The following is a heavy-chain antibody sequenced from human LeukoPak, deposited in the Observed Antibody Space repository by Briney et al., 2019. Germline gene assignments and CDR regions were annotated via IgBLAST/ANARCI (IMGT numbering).Heavy chain of an antibody. CDR1: GGSLSGYY. Sequence: SETLSLTCTVSGGSLSGYYWSWIRQPPGKGPEWIGYIYYSGTTNYNPSLKSRLTISVDTSKNQFSLKLSSVTAADTAVYYCARHLYGDYVGDYLDYWGQGTLVTVSS. CDR2: IYYSGTT. D-gene: IGHD4-17*01. V-gene: IGHV4-59*08. CDR3: ARHLYGDYVGDYLDY. J-gene: IGHJ4*02.